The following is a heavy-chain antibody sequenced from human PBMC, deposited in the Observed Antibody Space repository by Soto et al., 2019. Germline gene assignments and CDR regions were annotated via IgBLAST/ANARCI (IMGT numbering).Heavy chain of an antibody. CDR3: ARTYYALGLPDY. D-gene: IGHD3-10*01. CDR2: IYYSGST. Sequence: LSLTCTVSGASISSSSYYWGWIRQPPGKGLEWIGSIYYSGSTYYNSSLKSRVTISVDTSKNQFSLKLSSVTAADTAVYFCARTYYALGLPDYWGQGTLVTVSS. J-gene: IGHJ4*02. V-gene: IGHV4-39*01. CDR1: GASISSSSYY.